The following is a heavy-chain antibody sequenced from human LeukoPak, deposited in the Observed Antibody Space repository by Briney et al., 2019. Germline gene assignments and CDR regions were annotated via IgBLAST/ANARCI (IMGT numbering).Heavy chain of an antibody. V-gene: IGHV1-8*03. CDR1: GYTFTSYD. D-gene: IGHD2-2*01. CDR3: ARKVPAARRGRWFDP. CDR2: MNPNSGNT. Sequence: ASVKVSCKASGYTFTSYDINWVRQATGQGLEWMGWMNPNSGNTGYAQKFQGRVTITRNTSIGTAYMELSSLRSEDTAVYYCARKVPAARRGRWFDPWGQGTLVTVSS. J-gene: IGHJ5*02.